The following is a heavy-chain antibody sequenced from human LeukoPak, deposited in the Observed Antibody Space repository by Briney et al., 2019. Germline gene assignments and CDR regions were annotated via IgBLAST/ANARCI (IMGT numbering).Heavy chain of an antibody. CDR3: AILIVVSTPDDAFDI. V-gene: IGHV1-24*01. CDR2: FDPEDGET. J-gene: IGHJ3*02. CDR1: GYTLTELS. Sequence: GESLKVSCKVSGYTLTELSMHWVRQAPGRGLEWMGGFDPEDGETIYAQKFQGRVTMTEDTSTDTAYMELSSLRSEDTAVYYCAILIVVSTPDDAFDIWGQGTTVTVSS. D-gene: IGHD3-22*01.